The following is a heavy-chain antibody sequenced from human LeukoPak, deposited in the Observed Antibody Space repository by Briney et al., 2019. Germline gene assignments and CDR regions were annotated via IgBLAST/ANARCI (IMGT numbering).Heavy chain of an antibody. Sequence: GGSLRLSCAASGFTFSSYWMTWVRQAPGKGLEWVANIKQDGSEKYYVDSVKGRFTISRDNAKNLLYLQTNSLRAEDTAMYFSARGSSLWFGDRWGQGTLVTVSS. CDR3: ARGSSLWFGDR. D-gene: IGHD3-10*01. CDR2: IKQDGSEK. V-gene: IGHV3-7*03. J-gene: IGHJ4*02. CDR1: GFTFSSYW.